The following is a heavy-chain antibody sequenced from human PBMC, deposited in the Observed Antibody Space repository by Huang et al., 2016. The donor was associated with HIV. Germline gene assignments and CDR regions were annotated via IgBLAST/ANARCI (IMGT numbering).Heavy chain of an antibody. Sequence: QVQLVQSGAEVKKPGASVKVSCKASGYTFTGYYMHWVRQAPGQGHGWMGGINPNGGGTNYAKKFQGRVTMTRDRSISTAYMELSRLRSDDTAVYYCARTVDYYDSSGKDWYFDLWGRGTLVTVSS. D-gene: IGHD3-22*01. J-gene: IGHJ2*01. CDR1: GYTFTGYY. V-gene: IGHV1-2*02. CDR3: ARTVDYYDSSGKDWYFDL. CDR2: INPNGGGT.